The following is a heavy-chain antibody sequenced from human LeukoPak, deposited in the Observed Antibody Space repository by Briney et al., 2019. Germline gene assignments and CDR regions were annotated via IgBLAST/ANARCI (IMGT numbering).Heavy chain of an antibody. J-gene: IGHJ2*01. V-gene: IGHV1-18*01. Sequence: GASVKVSCKASGYTFTSYGISWVRQAPGQGLEWMGWISAYNGNTNYAQKLQGRVTMTTDTSTSTAYMELRSLRSEDTAVYWCVRSNRYSSGNWYFDLWGRGTLVTVSS. CDR1: GYTFTSYG. D-gene: IGHD5-18*01. CDR2: ISAYNGNT. CDR3: VRSNRYSSGNWYFDL.